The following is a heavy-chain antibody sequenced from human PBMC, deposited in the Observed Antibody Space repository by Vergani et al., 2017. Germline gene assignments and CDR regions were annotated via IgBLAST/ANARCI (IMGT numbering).Heavy chain of an antibody. CDR1: GGTFSSYA. D-gene: IGHD3-3*01. V-gene: IGHV1-69*18. CDR2: IIPIFGTA. CDR3: ARGDYDFWSGYYTDWFDP. Sequence: QVQLVQSGAEVKKPGSSVKVSCKASGGTFSSYAISWVRQAPGQGLEWMGRIIPIFGTANYAQKFQGRVTITADESTSTAYMELSSLRSEDAAVYYCARGDYDFWSGYYTDWFDPWGQGTLVTVSS. J-gene: IGHJ5*02.